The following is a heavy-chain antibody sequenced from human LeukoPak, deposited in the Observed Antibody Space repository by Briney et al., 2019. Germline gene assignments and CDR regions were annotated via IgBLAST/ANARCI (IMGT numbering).Heavy chain of an antibody. D-gene: IGHD3-9*01. CDR1: GFTFSSYS. J-gene: IGHJ4*02. Sequence: GGSLRLSCAASGFTFSSYSMNWVRQAPGKGLEWVSSISSSSSYIYYADSVKGRFTISRDNAKNSLYLQMNSLRAEDTAVYYCARAQLRYFDWLLPVDYWGQGTLVTVSS. CDR2: ISSSSSYI. V-gene: IGHV3-21*01. CDR3: ARAQLRYFDWLLPVDY.